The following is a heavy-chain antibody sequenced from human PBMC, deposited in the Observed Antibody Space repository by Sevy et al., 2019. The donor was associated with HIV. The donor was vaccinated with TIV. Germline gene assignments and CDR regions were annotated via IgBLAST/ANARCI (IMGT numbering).Heavy chain of an antibody. J-gene: IGHJ4*02. CDR3: ARDGGNCSGGRCYHY. Sequence: SKTLSLTCTVSGGSISSGDYYWSWIRQPPGKGLEWIGYIYYSGSTYYNPSLKSRVTISVDTSKNQFSLKLSSVTAADTAVYYCARDGGNCSGGRCYHYWGQGTLVTVSS. CDR1: GGSISSGDYY. D-gene: IGHD2-15*01. CDR2: IYYSGST. V-gene: IGHV4-30-4*01.